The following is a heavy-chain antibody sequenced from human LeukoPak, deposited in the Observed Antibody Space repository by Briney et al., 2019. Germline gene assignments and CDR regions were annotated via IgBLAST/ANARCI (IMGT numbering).Heavy chain of an antibody. V-gene: IGHV4-30-2*01. Sequence: SQTLSLTCTVSGGSISSGGYYGSWIRQPPGKGLEWIRYIYHSESTYYNPSLKSRVTISVDRSKNQFSLKLSSVTAADTAVYYCAREIQPDVPYFDYWGQGTLVTVSS. CDR3: AREIQPDVPYFDY. CDR1: GGSISSGGYY. D-gene: IGHD5-18*01. J-gene: IGHJ4*02. CDR2: IYHSEST.